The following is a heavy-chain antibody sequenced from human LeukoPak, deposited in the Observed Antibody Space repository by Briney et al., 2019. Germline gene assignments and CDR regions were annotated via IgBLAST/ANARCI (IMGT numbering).Heavy chain of an antibody. D-gene: IGHD2-2*01. J-gene: IGHJ4*02. V-gene: IGHV3-7*01. CDR1: GFTFSTYW. CDR2: IKQDGSDK. Sequence: GGSLRLPCAASGFTFSTYWMSWVRQAPGKGLEWVANIKQDGSDKFYVDSVKGRFTISRDNAKNSMYLQMNSLRAEDTAIYYCARVLPVASRDYWGQGTLVTVSS. CDR3: ARVLPVASRDY.